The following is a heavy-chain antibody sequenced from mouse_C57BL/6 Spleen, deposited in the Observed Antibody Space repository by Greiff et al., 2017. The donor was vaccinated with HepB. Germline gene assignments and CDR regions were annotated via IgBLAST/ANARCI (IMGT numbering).Heavy chain of an antibody. CDR1: GYAFSSYW. D-gene: IGHD1-3*01. Sequence: VQLQQSGAELVKPGASVKISCKASGYAFSSYWMNWVKQRPGKGLEWIGQIYPGDGDTNYNGKFKGKATLTADKSSSTAYMQLSSLTSEDSAVYFCARRDNYVIYAMDYWGQGTSVTVSS. V-gene: IGHV1-80*01. CDR3: ARRDNYVIYAMDY. J-gene: IGHJ4*01. CDR2: IYPGDGDT.